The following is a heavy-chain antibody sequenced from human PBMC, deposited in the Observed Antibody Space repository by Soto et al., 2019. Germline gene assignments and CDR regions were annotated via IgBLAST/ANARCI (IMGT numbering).Heavy chain of an antibody. CDR2: VFHTGDT. V-gene: IGHV4-4*02. D-gene: IGHD7-27*01. J-gene: IGHJ4*02. CDR3: ARKAWVRFDY. Sequence: SETLSLTCAVSGDSISSSVWWTWVRQPPGKGLEWIGEVFHTGDTYFNPSLRSRVAMSVDKSTNEFSLKVTSVTAADTVIYYCARKAWVRFDYWGQGALGTVSS. CDR1: GDSISSSVW.